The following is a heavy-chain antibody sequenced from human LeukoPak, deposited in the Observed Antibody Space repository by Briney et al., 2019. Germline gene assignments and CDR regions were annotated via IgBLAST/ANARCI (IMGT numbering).Heavy chain of an antibody. V-gene: IGHV3-23*01. CDR1: GFTFSSYA. D-gene: IGHD6-13*01. CDR2: ICGSGGST. CDR3: AKDSTYSSRPLTLDY. Sequence: GGSLRLSCAASGFTFSSYAMSWVRQAPGEGLEWGSAICGSGGSTYYAESVKGGFTISRDNSTNTLYLQMNSLRAEDTAVYYCAKDSTYSSRPLTLDYWGQGTLVAVSS. J-gene: IGHJ4*02.